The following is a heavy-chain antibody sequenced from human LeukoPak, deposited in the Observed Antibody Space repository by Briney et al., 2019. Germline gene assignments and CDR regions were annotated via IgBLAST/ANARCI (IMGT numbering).Heavy chain of an antibody. CDR3: AKSPAYCGVDCYSSFDY. Sequence: GGSLRLSCAASGFTFGSYAMNWVRQAPGKGLEWVSAISGSGGSTYNADSVKGRFTISRDNSKNTLYLQMNSLRAEDTAVYYCAKSPAYCGVDCYSSFDYWGQGTLVTVSS. J-gene: IGHJ4*02. CDR2: ISGSGGST. D-gene: IGHD2-21*02. CDR1: GFTFGSYA. V-gene: IGHV3-23*01.